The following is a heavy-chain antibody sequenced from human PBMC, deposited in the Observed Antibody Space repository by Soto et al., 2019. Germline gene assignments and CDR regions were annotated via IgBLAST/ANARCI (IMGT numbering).Heavy chain of an antibody. J-gene: IGHJ4*02. CDR2: ILYEGSNK. V-gene: IGHV3-33*01. Sequence: GSLRLACAASGXTLSSYCMHWVRQAPGKGLEWVAVILYEGSNKYYADSVKGRFTISIDNSKNTMYPQMNSLRDEDTAVYYCARDRGYCSGGSCYGLRYWGQGTLGTVSS. CDR3: ARDRGYCSGGSCYGLRY. CDR1: GXTLSSYC. D-gene: IGHD2-15*01.